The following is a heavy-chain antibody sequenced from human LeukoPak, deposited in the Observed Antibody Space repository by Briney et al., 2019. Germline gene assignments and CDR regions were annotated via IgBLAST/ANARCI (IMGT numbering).Heavy chain of an antibody. CDR2: IKQDGSEK. V-gene: IGHV3-7*01. D-gene: IGHD5-12*01. CDR3: ARGPPLDGGYDPVYNWFDP. Sequence: GGSLRLSCAASGFTFSSYWMSWVRQAPGKGLEWVANIKQDGSEKYYVDSVKGRFTISRDNAKNSLYLQMNSLRAEDTAVYYCARGPPLDGGYDPVYNWFDPWGQGTLVTVSS. J-gene: IGHJ5*02. CDR1: GFTFSSYW.